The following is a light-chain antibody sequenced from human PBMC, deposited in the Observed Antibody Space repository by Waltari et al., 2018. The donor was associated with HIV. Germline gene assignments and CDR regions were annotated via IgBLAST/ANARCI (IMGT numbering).Light chain of an antibody. J-gene: IGLJ2*01. Sequence: QSVLTQSPSTSGTPGQRVTISCSGSSSNDGTKTVNWYQQVPGTAPKLPIHANDAGTAGVPDRFSASKSGASASLAISGLRSEDEADYYCAAWDSSLNAPVFGGGTKLTVL. CDR3: AAWDSSLNAPV. CDR1: SSNDGTKT. V-gene: IGLV1-44*01. CDR2: AND.